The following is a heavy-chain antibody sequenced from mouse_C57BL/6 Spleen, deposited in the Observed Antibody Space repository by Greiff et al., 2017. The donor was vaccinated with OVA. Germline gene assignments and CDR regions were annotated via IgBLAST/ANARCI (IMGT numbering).Heavy chain of an antibody. CDR2: ISSGSSTI. J-gene: IGHJ3*01. V-gene: IGHV5-17*01. Sequence: EVQLVESGGGLVKPGGSLKLSCAASGFTFSDYGMHWVRQAPEKGLEWVAYISSGSSTIYYADTVKGRFTISRDNAKNTLFLQMTSLRSEDTAMYYCARDDYDGCAYWGQGTLVTVSA. CDR1: GFTFSDYG. CDR3: ARDDYDGCAY. D-gene: IGHD2-4*01.